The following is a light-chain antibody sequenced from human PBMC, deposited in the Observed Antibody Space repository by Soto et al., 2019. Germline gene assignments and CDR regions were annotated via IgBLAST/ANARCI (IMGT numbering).Light chain of an antibody. V-gene: IGLV1-44*01. Sequence: QSVLTQPPSASGTPGQRVTISCSTSSSNLGDNAVNWYQHVPGTAPKLLIYSYDQGPSGVPDRFSGSKSGTSASLAISGLQSEYEDDYYCAAWDASLDGYVFGTGTKLTVL. CDR2: SYD. CDR3: AAWDASLDGYV. CDR1: SSNLGDNA. J-gene: IGLJ1*01.